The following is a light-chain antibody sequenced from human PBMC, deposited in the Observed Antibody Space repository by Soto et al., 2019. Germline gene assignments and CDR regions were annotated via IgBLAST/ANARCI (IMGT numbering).Light chain of an antibody. J-gene: IGLJ1*01. V-gene: IGLV2-14*01. CDR2: EVS. CDR3: TSYTSSSTLDV. Sequence: QSALTQPASVSGSPGQSITISCTGTSSDVGGYNYVSWYQQHPGKAPKLMIYEVSNRPSGVSNRFSGSKSGHTASLTISGRQSEDEADYFCTSYTSSSTLDVFGTGTKVTVL. CDR1: SSDVGGYNY.